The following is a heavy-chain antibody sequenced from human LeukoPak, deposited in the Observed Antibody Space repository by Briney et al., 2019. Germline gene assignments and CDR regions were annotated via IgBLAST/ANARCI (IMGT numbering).Heavy chain of an antibody. V-gene: IGHV3-7*01. J-gene: IGHJ4*02. CDR1: GFTFSSYW. CDR2: IKQDGSEK. Sequence: GGSLRLSCAGSGFTFSSYWMSWFRQAPGKGLEWVANIKQDGSEKYYVDSVKGRFTISRDNAKNSLYLQMNSLRAEDTAVYYCARDYGLDYWGQGTLVTVSS. CDR3: ARDYGLDY. D-gene: IGHD3-16*01.